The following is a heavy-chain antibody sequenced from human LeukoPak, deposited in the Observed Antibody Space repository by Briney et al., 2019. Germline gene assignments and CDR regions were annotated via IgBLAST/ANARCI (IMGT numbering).Heavy chain of an antibody. Sequence: GGSLRLSCAASGFTFSSYEMNWVRQAPGKGLEWVSYISSSGSTIYYADSVKGRFTISRDNAKNSLYLQMNSLRAEDTAVYYCARWRYRYGRYFDYWGQGTLVTVSS. CDR1: GFTFSSYE. CDR3: ARWRYRYGRYFDY. J-gene: IGHJ4*02. V-gene: IGHV3-48*03. D-gene: IGHD5-18*01. CDR2: ISSSGSTI.